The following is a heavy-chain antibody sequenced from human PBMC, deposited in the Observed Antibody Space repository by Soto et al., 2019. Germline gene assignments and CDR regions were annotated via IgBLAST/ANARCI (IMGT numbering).Heavy chain of an antibody. CDR3: ARAPLSIAAVYYYYYYGMDV. CDR1: GYTFTSYG. J-gene: IGHJ6*02. Sequence: ASVKVSCKASGYTFTSYGISWVRQAPGQGLEWMGWISAYNGNTNYAQKLQGRVTMTTDTSTSTAYMELRSLRSDDTAVYYCARAPLSIAAVYYYYYYGMDVWGQGTTVTVSS. D-gene: IGHD6-6*01. V-gene: IGHV1-18*04. CDR2: ISAYNGNT.